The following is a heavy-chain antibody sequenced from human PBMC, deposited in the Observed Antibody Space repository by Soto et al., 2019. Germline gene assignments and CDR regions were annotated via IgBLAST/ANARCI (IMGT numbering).Heavy chain of an antibody. Sequence: QVQLVECGGGVVQPGRSLRLSCAASGFTFSSYGMHWVRQAPGKGLEWVAVIWYDGSNKYYADSVKGRFTISRDNSKNTLYLQMSSLRAEDTAVYYCARDLTTVTPTHNFDYWGQGTLVTVSS. CDR2: IWYDGSNK. CDR1: GFTFSSYG. CDR3: ARDLTTVTPTHNFDY. D-gene: IGHD4-17*01. J-gene: IGHJ4*02. V-gene: IGHV3-33*01.